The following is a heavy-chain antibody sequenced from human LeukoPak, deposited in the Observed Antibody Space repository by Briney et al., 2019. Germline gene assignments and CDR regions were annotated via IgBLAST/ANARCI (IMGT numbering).Heavy chain of an antibody. D-gene: IGHD3-9*01. J-gene: IGHJ6*02. CDR1: GFTTHYW. CDR3: ANAQWSTGYYDILTGYYRDYYYGMDV. V-gene: IGHV3-7*03. CDR2: IDRDGRVQ. Sequence: PGGSLRLSCTASGFTTHYWLNWVRQSPGKGLEWVANIDRDGRVQHYVDSVKGRFTISRDNSKNTLYLQMNSLRAEDTAVYYCANAQWSTGYYDILTGYYRDYYYGMDVWGQGTTVTVSS.